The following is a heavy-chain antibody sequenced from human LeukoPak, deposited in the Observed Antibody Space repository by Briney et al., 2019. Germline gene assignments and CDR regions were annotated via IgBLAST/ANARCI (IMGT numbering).Heavy chain of an antibody. CDR1: GFTVSGNY. Sequence: PGGSLRLSCAVPGFTVSGNYMSWVRQAPGKGLEWVSLIYSGGTTYYADSVKGRFTISRDNSKNTLHLQMNSLRAEDTAVYYCAKVASIAAAGEFGSWGQGTLVTVSS. V-gene: IGHV3-53*05. CDR3: AKVASIAAAGEFGS. CDR2: IYSGGTT. J-gene: IGHJ4*02. D-gene: IGHD6-13*01.